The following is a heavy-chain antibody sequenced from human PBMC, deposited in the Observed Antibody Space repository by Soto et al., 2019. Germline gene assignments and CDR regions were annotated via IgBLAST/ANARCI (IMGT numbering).Heavy chain of an antibody. Sequence: SETLSLTCTVSGGSISSSSYYWGWIRQPPGKGLEWIGSIYDSGSTYYNPSLKSRVTISVDTYKNQFSLKLSSVTATDTAVYSCASLPNCGGDCFFFDYWGQGTLVTVSS. CDR2: IYDSGST. D-gene: IGHD2-21*02. CDR1: GGSISSSSYY. J-gene: IGHJ4*02. CDR3: ASLPNCGGDCFFFDY. V-gene: IGHV4-39*01.